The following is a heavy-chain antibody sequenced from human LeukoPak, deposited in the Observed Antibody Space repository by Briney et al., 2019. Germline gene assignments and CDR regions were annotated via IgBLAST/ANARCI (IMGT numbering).Heavy chain of an antibody. D-gene: IGHD3-22*01. Sequence: SETLSLTCTVSGGSISSGDDYWSWIRQPPGKGLEWIGYIYYSGSTYYNPSLKSRVTISVDTSKNQFSLKLSSVTAADTAVYYCVRVPDSSGYGAFDIWGQGTMVTVSS. CDR1: GGSISSGDDY. J-gene: IGHJ3*02. V-gene: IGHV4-30-4*01. CDR2: IYYSGST. CDR3: VRVPDSSGYGAFDI.